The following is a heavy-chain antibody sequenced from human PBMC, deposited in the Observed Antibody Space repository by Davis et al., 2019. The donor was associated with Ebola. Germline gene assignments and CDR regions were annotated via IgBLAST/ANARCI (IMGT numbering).Heavy chain of an antibody. CDR2: IYYSGST. J-gene: IGHJ4*02. CDR1: GGSISSYY. V-gene: IGHV4-59*01. D-gene: IGHD3-22*01. Sequence: SETLSLTCTVSGGSISSYYWSWIRQPPGKGLEWIGYIYYSGSTNYNPSLKSRVTISVDTSKNQFSLKLSSVTAADTAVYYCARGPSYYYDSSGYFDYWGQGTLVTVSS. CDR3: ARGPSYYYDSSGYFDY.